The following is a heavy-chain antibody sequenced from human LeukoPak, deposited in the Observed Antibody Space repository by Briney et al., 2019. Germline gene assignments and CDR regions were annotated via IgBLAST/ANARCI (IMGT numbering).Heavy chain of an antibody. V-gene: IGHV4-39*01. CDR1: SGSISSSSYY. D-gene: IGHD4-17*01. J-gene: IGHJ2*01. CDR2: SYYSGST. CDR3: ARLVTINTVTTARYWYFDL. Sequence: PSETLSLTCTVSSGSISSSSYYWGWIRQPPGKGLEWIGSSYYSGSTYYNPSLKSRVTIPADTSKNQFSLKLSSVTAADTAVYFCARLVTINTVTTARYWYFDLWGRGTLVTVSS.